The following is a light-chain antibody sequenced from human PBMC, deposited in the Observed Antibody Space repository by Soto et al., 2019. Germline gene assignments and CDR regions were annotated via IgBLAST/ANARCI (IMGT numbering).Light chain of an antibody. CDR2: DDI. CDR1: SSNIGARYD. V-gene: IGLV1-40*01. Sequence: QSVLTQPPSVSGAPGQRVTISCTGSSSNIGARYDVHWYQQIPGTAPKLLIYDDINRPSGVPDRFSGSKSGTSASLAITGLQAEDEAEYYCQSYDSSLSGVVFGGGTKLTVL. CDR3: QSYDSSLSGVV. J-gene: IGLJ2*01.